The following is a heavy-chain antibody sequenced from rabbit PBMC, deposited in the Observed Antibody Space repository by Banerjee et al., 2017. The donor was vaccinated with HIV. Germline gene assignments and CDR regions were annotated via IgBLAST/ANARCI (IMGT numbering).Heavy chain of an antibody. CDR3: ARWPYDPNIGVYINL. CDR1: GFSFSNNYL. J-gene: IGHJ4*01. Sequence: QEQLEESGGDLVKPEGSLTLTCTASGFSFSNNYLMCWVRQAPGKGLEWIACMYVGSRADTYYANWAKGRVTISKTSSTTVTLQMTSLTAAETATYFCARWPYDPNIGVYINLWGPGTLVTVS. D-gene: IGHD2-1*01. CDR2: MYVGSRADT. V-gene: IGHV1S45*01.